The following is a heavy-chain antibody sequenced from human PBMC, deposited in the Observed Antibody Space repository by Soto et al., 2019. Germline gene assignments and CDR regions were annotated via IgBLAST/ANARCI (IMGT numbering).Heavy chain of an antibody. V-gene: IGHV4-39*01. D-gene: IGHD3-22*01. CDR3: ARQGAYFHESNGYEFDY. CDR1: GGSITSSSYY. CDR2: IYYSGST. J-gene: IGHJ4*02. Sequence: PSETLSLTCTVSGGSITSSSYYWGWIRQPPGKGLEWIGSIYYSGSTYYNPSLKSRVSMSVDTSKNQFSLKLSSVTAADTAVYHCARQGAYFHESNGYEFDYWGQGTMVTVSS.